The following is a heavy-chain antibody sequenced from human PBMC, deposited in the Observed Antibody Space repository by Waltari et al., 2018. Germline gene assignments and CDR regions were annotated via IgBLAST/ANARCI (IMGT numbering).Heavy chain of an antibody. CDR2: LDPEDGET. CDR3: ACSSVAVRKVGYGMDV. Sequence: QVQLVQSGAEVKKPGASVKVSCKVSGYTLTELSMHWVRQAPGKGLEWMGGLDPEDGETIYAQKFQGRVTMTENTSTHTAYMELSSLRSEDTAGYYCACSSVAVRKVGYGMDVWGQGTTVTVAS. V-gene: IGHV1-24*01. CDR1: GYTLTELS. D-gene: IGHD6-19*01. J-gene: IGHJ6*02.